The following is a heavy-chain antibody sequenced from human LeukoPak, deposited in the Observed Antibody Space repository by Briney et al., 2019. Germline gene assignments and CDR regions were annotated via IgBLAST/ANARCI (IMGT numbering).Heavy chain of an antibody. J-gene: IGHJ4*02. V-gene: IGHV3-48*03. CDR2: ISSSCSTI. CDR1: GFTFSSYE. D-gene: IGHD6-19*01. Sequence: PGGSLRLSCAASGFTFSSYEMNWVRQAPGKGLEWVSYISSSCSTIYYADSVKGRFTISRDNAKNSLYLQMNSLRAEDTAVYYCARRASGWLYYFDYWGQGTLVTVSS. CDR3: ARRASGWLYYFDY.